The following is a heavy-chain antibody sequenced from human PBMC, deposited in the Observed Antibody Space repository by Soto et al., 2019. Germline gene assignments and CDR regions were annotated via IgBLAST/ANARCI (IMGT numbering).Heavy chain of an antibody. V-gene: IGHV3-23*01. D-gene: IGHD3-3*01. CDR3: SIFQGEDGIRASVPVSACLLNRSSDL. J-gene: IGHJ2*01. Sequence: RGKGLEWVSAISGSGGSTYYADFVKGRFTISRDNSKNTLYLQMNSLRAEDTAVYYCSIFQGEDGIRASVPVSACLLNRSSDL. CDR2: ISGSGGST.